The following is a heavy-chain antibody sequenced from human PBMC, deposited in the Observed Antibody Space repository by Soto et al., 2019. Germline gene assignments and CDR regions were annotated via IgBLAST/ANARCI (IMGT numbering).Heavy chain of an antibody. CDR1: GFTFSNAW. Sequence: PGGSLRLSCAASGFTFSNAWMSWVRQAPGKGLEWVGRIKSKTDGGTTDYAAPVKGRFTISRDDSKNTLYLQMNSLKTEDTAVYYCTTDPTYYDILTGFGPHAFDIWGQGTMVTVSS. J-gene: IGHJ3*02. CDR3: TTDPTYYDILTGFGPHAFDI. V-gene: IGHV3-15*01. CDR2: IKSKTDGGTT. D-gene: IGHD3-9*01.